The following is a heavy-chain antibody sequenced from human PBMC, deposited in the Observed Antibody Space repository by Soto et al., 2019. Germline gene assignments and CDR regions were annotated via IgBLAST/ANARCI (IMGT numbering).Heavy chain of an antibody. Sequence: QVQLVQSGAVVKKPGSSVTVSCKASGGMFSDYTISWVRQALGQGLEWMGGIIPIFGEPHYAQKFQGRVTITADKPTTPVYFEVRDLTSDDSAAYYCAKKGGWASIDFWRANWFDPWGQGALVTVSS. V-gene: IGHV1-69*06. D-gene: IGHD3-3*01. CDR3: AKKGGWASIDFWRANWFDP. CDR2: IIPIFGEP. CDR1: GGMFSDYT. J-gene: IGHJ5*02.